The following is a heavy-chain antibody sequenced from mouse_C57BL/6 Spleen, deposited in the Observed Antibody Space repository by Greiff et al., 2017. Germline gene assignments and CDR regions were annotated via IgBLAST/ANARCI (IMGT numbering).Heavy chain of an antibody. Sequence: VQLQQPGAELVMPGASVKLSCKASGYTFTSYWMHWVKQRPGQGLEWIGEIDPSDSYTNYNQKFKGKSTLTVDKSSSTAYMQLSSLTSEDSAVYYCARFGRYFDYWGQGTTLTVSS. CDR3: ARFGRYFDY. V-gene: IGHV1-69*01. CDR1: GYTFTSYW. J-gene: IGHJ2*01. CDR2: IDPSDSYT.